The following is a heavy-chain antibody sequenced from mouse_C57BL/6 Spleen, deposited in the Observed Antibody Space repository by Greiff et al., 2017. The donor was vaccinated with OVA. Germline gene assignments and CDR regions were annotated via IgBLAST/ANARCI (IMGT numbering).Heavy chain of an antibody. V-gene: IGHV5-9*01. J-gene: IGHJ1*03. CDR3: ARHSHYYGSSYDWYFDV. D-gene: IGHD1-1*01. Sequence: EVKLVESGGGLVKPGGSLKLSCAASGFTFSSYTMSWVRQTPEKRLEWVATISGGGGNTYYPDSVKGRFTISRDNAKNTLYLQMSSLRSEDTALYYCARHSHYYGSSYDWYFDVWGTGTTVTVSS. CDR1: GFTFSSYT. CDR2: ISGGGGNT.